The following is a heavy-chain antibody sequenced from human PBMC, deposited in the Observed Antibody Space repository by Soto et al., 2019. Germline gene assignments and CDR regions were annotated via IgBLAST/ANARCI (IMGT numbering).Heavy chain of an antibody. CDR3: ARVPLY. CDR2: IYHSGST. J-gene: IGHJ4*02. V-gene: IGHV4-59*12. Sequence: SETLSLTCTVSGGSISGYYWSWIRQPPGKGLEWIGYIYHSGSTYYNPSLKSRVTISVDRSKNQFSLKLSSVTAADTAVYYCARVPLYWGQGTLVTFSS. CDR1: GGSISGYY.